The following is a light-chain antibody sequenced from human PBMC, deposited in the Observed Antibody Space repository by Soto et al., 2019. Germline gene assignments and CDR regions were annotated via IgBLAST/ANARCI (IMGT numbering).Light chain of an antibody. CDR2: DVS. Sequence: QSALTQPRSVPGSPGQSVTISCTGTSSDVGGYNYVSWYQQHPGKAPKLMIYDVSKRPSGVPDRFSGSKSGNTASLTISGLQAEDEADYYCCSYAGSYSSFGTGTKVTV. V-gene: IGLV2-11*01. CDR3: CSYAGSYSS. J-gene: IGLJ1*01. CDR1: SSDVGGYNY.